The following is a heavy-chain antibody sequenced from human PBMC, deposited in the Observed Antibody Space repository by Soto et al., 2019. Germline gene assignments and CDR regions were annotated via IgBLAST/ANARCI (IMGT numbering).Heavy chain of an antibody. CDR1: GATFSSNSAA. D-gene: IGHD5-18*01. Sequence: SETLSLTCAIPGATFSSNSAAWNWIRQSPSRGLEWLGRTYYRSKWYNDYAVSVKSRITINPDTSKNQFSLQLNSVTPEDTAVYYCARGPPSAESYGGYYYYYYGMDVWGQGTTVTVSS. CDR3: ARGPPSAESYGGYYYYYYGMDV. CDR2: TYYRSKWYN. V-gene: IGHV6-1*01. J-gene: IGHJ6*02.